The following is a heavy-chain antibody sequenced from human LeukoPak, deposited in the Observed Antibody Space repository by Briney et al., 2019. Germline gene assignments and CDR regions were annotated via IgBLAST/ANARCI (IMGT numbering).Heavy chain of an antibody. J-gene: IGHJ4*02. Sequence: PSETLSLTCAVYGGSFSSYYWSWIRQPPGKGLEWIGEINHSGSTNYNPSLKSRVTISVDTSKNQFSLKLSSVTAADTAVYYCARARLRWSSYYFDYWGQGTLVTVSS. V-gene: IGHV4-34*01. CDR3: ARARLRWSSYYFDY. CDR2: INHSGST. D-gene: IGHD4-23*01. CDR1: GGSFSSYY.